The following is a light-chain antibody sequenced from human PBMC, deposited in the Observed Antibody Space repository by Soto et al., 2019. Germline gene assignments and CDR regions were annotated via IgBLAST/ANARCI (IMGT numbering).Light chain of an antibody. V-gene: IGLV2-14*01. J-gene: IGLJ1*01. CDR3: SSYTSSNTFV. CDR1: SSDVGGYNY. Sequence: VLTQPASVSGSPGQSITISCTGTSSDVGGYNYVSWYQHHPGKAPKLMIYEDSNRPSGISNRFSGSKSGNTASLTISGLQAEDEADYYCSSYTSSNTFVFGTGTKVTVL. CDR2: EDS.